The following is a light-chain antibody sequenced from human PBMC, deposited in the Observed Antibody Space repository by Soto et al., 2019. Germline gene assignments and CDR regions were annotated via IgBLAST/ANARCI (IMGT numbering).Light chain of an antibody. Sequence: QLVLTQPPSVSGTPGQRVTIACSGSSSNIGSTTVKWYQQLPGTAPKLLIYNNNQRPSGVPDRFSGSKSGTSASLAISGLQSEDEAYYYCAAWDDSLNGVVFSGRTQPTV. V-gene: IGLV1-44*01. CDR1: SSNIGSTT. CDR2: NNN. CDR3: AAWDDSLNGVV. J-gene: IGLJ3*02.